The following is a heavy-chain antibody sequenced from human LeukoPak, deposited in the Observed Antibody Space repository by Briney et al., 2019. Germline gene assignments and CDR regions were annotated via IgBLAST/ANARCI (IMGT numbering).Heavy chain of an antibody. CDR3: AKDRELVVVGLLDP. CDR2: ISSTGTTI. V-gene: IGHV3-48*03. D-gene: IGHD2-15*01. CDR1: GFTFRTYE. Sequence: PGGSLRLSCAASGFTFRTYEMNWVRQAPGKGLKWVSYISSTGTTIYYAESVKGRFTISRDNAKNSLYLQMTSLRAEDTAVYYCAKDRELVVVGLLDPWGQGTLVTVSS. J-gene: IGHJ5*02.